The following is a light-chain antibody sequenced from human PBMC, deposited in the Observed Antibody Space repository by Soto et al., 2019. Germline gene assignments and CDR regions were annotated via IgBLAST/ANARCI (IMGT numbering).Light chain of an antibody. V-gene: IGLV2-14*01. Sequence: QSVLTQPASVSGSRGQSITISCTGTSSDVGGYNYVSWYQQHPGKAAKLMIYEVRNRPSGVSNRFSGSKSGNTASLTISGLQAEDEADYYCSSYPSSSPSVFGTGTKGIVL. CDR2: EVR. CDR1: SSDVGGYNY. CDR3: SSYPSSSPSV. J-gene: IGLJ1*01.